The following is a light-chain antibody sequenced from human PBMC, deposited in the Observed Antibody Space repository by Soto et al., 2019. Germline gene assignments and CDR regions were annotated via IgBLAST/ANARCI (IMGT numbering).Light chain of an antibody. J-gene: IGKJ4*01. Sequence: MVMRRARATRGVSPEERGTLACRASQSVNIYLAWYQQKHGQAPRLLIFGASYRATGIQARFSGSGSGTEFNLTISSLQSEDFPLYFCQQYADWLRLSFDGGTQVDIK. CDR2: GAS. V-gene: IGKV3D-15*01. CDR3: QQYADWLRLS. CDR1: QSVNIY.